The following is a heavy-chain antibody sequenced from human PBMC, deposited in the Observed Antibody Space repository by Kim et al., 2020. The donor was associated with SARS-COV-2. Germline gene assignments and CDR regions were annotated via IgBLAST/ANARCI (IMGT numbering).Heavy chain of an antibody. CDR2: IYYSGST. CDR1: GGSINTYY. D-gene: IGHD3-22*01. Sequence: SETLSLTCTVSGGSINTYYWSWIRQSPGKGLEWIGYIYYSGSTNYNPSLKSRVTISVDTSKNQFSLKLNSVTAADTAVYYCSRVQDYYDGSGSHRFDPWGQGTLVTVSS. J-gene: IGHJ5*02. V-gene: IGHV4-59*13. CDR3: SRVQDYYDGSGSHRFDP.